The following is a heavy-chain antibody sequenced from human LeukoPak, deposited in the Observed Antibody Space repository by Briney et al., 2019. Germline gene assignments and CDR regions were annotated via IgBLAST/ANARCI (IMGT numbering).Heavy chain of an antibody. Sequence: ASVKVSCKASGYTFTGYYMHWVRQAPGQGLEWMGWISPNSGGTNYAHNFQGRVTMTRDTSISTGYTELRSLRYDDTAIYYCARGPPPVAKVATVLNYWGQGTLVTVSS. D-gene: IGHD2-2*01. CDR1: GYTFTGYY. J-gene: IGHJ4*02. CDR3: ARGPPPVAKVATVLNY. CDR2: ISPNSGGT. V-gene: IGHV1-2*02.